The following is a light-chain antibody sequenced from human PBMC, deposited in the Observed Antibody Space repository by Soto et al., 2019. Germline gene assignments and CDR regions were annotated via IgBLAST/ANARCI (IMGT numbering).Light chain of an antibody. Sequence: DIQMTQSPSILSAAARERVTIACRASQSITNNLNWYQQKPGRAPKLLIYRVSNLQSGVPPRFSGSGSGTDFTLTISGLQPDDFATYYCQQSYSTPPTFGQGTKVDIK. J-gene: IGKJ1*01. CDR2: RVS. CDR1: QSITNN. V-gene: IGKV1-39*01. CDR3: QQSYSTPPT.